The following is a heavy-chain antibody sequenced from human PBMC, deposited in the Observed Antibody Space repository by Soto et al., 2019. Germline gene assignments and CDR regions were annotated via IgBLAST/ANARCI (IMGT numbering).Heavy chain of an antibody. V-gene: IGHV4-59*01. D-gene: IGHD6-19*01. Sequence: QVQLQESGPGLVKPSETLSLTCTVSGGSISSYYWSWIRQPPGKGLEWIGYIYYSGSTKYNPSLKSRVTISVDTSKNQFSLKLSSVTAADTAVYYCARGGLDTVAGTNWPDYWGQGTLVTVSS. J-gene: IGHJ4*02. CDR1: GGSISSYY. CDR2: IYYSGST. CDR3: ARGGLDTVAGTNWPDY.